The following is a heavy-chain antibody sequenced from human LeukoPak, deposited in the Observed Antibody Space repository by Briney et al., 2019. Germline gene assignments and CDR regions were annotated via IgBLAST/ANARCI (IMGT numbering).Heavy chain of an antibody. J-gene: IGHJ4*02. Sequence: SETLSLTCTVSGGSISSSSYYWGWIRQPPGKGLEWIGSIHYSGSTNYNPSLKSRVTISVDTSKNQFSLKLSSVTAADTAVYYCAREYYDILTGYFDYWGQGTLVTVSS. CDR3: AREYYDILTGYFDY. CDR1: GGSISSSSYY. V-gene: IGHV4-39*07. D-gene: IGHD3-9*01. CDR2: IHYSGST.